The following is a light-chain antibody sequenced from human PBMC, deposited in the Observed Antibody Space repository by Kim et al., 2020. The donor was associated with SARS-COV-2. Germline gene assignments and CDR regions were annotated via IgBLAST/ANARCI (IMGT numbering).Light chain of an antibody. Sequence: QLVLTQPPSESGTPGQRVTISCSGSSSNIGSNNVNWYQQFPGTAPKLLIYINSHRPSGVPDRFSGSKSGTSASLAISGLQSEDEADYYCAAWDDSLSGQVFGGGTQLTVL. CDR3: AAWDDSLSGQV. CDR1: SSNIGSNN. V-gene: IGLV1-44*01. J-gene: IGLJ3*02. CDR2: INS.